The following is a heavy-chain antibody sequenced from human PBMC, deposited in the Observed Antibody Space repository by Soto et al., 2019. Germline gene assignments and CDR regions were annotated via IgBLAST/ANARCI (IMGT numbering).Heavy chain of an antibody. CDR3: AKDKVYSNYEYYVDY. CDR2: ISWHSGNI. CDR1: GFTFENYA. D-gene: IGHD4-4*01. J-gene: IGHJ4*02. Sequence: EVQLVESGGGLVQPGRSLRLSCAASGFTFENYAMHWVRQAPGKGLEWVSGISWHSGNIGYADSVRGRFTISRDNAKNSLYLPMNSLRPEDTALYYCAKDKVYSNYEYYVDYWGQVTLVTVAS. V-gene: IGHV3-9*01.